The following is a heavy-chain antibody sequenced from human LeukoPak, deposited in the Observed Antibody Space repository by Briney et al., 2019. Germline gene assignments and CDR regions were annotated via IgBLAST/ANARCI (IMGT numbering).Heavy chain of an antibody. J-gene: IGHJ4*02. V-gene: IGHV4-4*07. CDR3: ARDIGNHFGGLDHYYYDY. Sequence: SETLSLTCTVSGDAVYYWNWIRQPAGKGLEWIGRIYNNESTWSNPSLKSRVSMSIDTSKNQFSLKLSSVTAADAAVYYCARDIGNHFGGLDHYYYDYWGPGTLVTVSS. D-gene: IGHD2-15*01. CDR2: IYNNEST. CDR1: GDAVYY.